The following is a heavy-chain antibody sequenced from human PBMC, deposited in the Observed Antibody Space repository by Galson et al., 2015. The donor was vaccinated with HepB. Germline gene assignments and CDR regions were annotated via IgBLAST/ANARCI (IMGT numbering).Heavy chain of an antibody. J-gene: IGHJ4*02. V-gene: IGHV3-33*08. D-gene: IGHD3-22*01. CDR3: ARDRDGSSGYWYYFDY. CDR1: GFTFSSYG. Sequence: SLRLSCAASGFTFSSYGMHWVRQAPGKGLEWVAVIWYDGSNKYYADSVKGRFTISRDNSKNTLYLQMNSLRAEDTAVYYCARDRDGSSGYWYYFDYWGQGTLVTVSS. CDR2: IWYDGSNK.